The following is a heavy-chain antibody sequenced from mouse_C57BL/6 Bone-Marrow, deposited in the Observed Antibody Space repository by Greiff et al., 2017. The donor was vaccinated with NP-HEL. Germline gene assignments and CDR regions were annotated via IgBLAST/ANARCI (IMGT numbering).Heavy chain of an antibody. Sequence: EVKLQESGGGLVQPGGSLKLSCAASGIDFSRYWMSWVRRAPGKGLEWIGEINPDSSTINYAPSLKDKFIISRDNAKNTLYLQMSKVRSEDTALYYCARPITTVVAHWYFDVWGTGTTVTVSS. CDR1: GIDFSRYW. D-gene: IGHD1-1*01. CDR3: ARPITTVVAHWYFDV. V-gene: IGHV4-1*01. CDR2: INPDSSTI. J-gene: IGHJ1*03.